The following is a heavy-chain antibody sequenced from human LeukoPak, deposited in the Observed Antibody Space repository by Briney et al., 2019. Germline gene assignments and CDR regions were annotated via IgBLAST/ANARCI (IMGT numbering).Heavy chain of an antibody. V-gene: IGHV4-59*01. CDR3: ARGTHSSSPIPLDY. Sequence: PSETLSLICTVSGGSMSTYYWRWIRQTPGKGLEWIGYIYYSGSTNYNPSLKSRVTISVDTSKNQFSLKVKSVTAADTAVYYCARGTHSSSPIPLDYWGQGTLVTVSS. CDR2: IYYSGST. D-gene: IGHD6-6*01. CDR1: GGSMSTYY. J-gene: IGHJ4*02.